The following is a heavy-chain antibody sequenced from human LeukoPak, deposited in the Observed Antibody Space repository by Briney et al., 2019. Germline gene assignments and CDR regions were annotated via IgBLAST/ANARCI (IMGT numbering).Heavy chain of an antibody. J-gene: IGHJ4*02. CDR3: ARQLASVARSDS. CDR2: INPSGGST. Sequence: ASVKVSCKASGYTYTSYYMHWVRQDPGQGLEWMGIINPSGGSTSYAQKFQGRVTMTRDTSTSTVYMELSSLRSEDTAVYYCARQLASVARSDSWGQGTLVTVSA. D-gene: IGHD5/OR15-5a*01. V-gene: IGHV1-46*01. CDR1: GYTYTSYY.